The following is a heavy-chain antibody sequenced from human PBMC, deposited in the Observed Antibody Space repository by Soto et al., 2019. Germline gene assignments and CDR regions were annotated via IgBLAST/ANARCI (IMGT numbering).Heavy chain of an antibody. Sequence: ASVKVSCKASGYTFTGYYMHWVRQAPGQGLEWMGWINPNSGGTNYAQKFQGRVTMTRDTSISTAYMELSRLRSDDTAVYYCARDVVPADYYYYGMDVWGQGTTVTVSS. CDR2: INPNSGGT. V-gene: IGHV1-2*02. CDR1: GYTFTGYY. D-gene: IGHD2-2*01. J-gene: IGHJ6*02. CDR3: ARDVVPADYYYYGMDV.